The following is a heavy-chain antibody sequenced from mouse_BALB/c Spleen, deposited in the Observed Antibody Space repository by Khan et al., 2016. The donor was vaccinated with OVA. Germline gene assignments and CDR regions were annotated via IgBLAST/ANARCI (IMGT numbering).Heavy chain of an antibody. J-gene: IGHJ2*02. CDR1: GYTFTHYW. V-gene: IGHV1-63*02. CDR3: ASGGAARATWDYFDY. CDR2: TYPGGGYT. D-gene: IGHD3-1*01. Sequence: QVQLKQSGTEVVRPGTSVKMSCKAAGYTFTHYWIGWVKQRPGHGLEWLGDTYPGGGYTNYNEKFKGKATLTADTSSRTAYMQLSGLTSEDSDIYYCASGGAARATWDYFDYWGQGTSLIVSS.